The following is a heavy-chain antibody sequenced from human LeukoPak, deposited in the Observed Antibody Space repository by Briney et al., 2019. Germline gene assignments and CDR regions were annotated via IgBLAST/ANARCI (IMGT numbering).Heavy chain of an antibody. V-gene: IGHV4-59*08. Sequence: PSETLSLTCTVSGGSISSYYWSWIRQPPGKGLEWIGYIYYGGSTNYNPSLKSRVTISVDTSKNQFSLKLSSVTAADTAVYYCARRGDTAMDPFDYWGQGTLVTVSS. J-gene: IGHJ4*02. CDR3: ARRGDTAMDPFDY. D-gene: IGHD5-18*01. CDR1: GGSISSYY. CDR2: IYYGGST.